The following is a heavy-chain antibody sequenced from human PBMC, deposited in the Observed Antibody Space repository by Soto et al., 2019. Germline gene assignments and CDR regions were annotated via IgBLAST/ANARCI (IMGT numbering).Heavy chain of an antibody. Sequence: QVQLVQSGAEVKKPGASVKVSCKASGYTFTSYYMHWVRQAPGQGLEWMGIINPSGGSTSYAQKFQGRVTMTRDTSTSTVYMELSSLRSEETAVYYSARDGTTVTPFDYWGQGTLVTVSS. CDR2: INPSGGST. V-gene: IGHV1-46*03. CDR3: ARDGTTVTPFDY. J-gene: IGHJ4*02. D-gene: IGHD4-17*01. CDR1: GYTFTSYY.